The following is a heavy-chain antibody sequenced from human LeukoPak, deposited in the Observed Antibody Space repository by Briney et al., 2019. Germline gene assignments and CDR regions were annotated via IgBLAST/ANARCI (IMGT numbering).Heavy chain of an antibody. D-gene: IGHD6-13*01. J-gene: IGHJ4*02. CDR2: IYHSGSP. V-gene: IGHV4-30-2*01. Sequence: ASQTLSLTCTVSGGSISSGNDYWTWIRQPPGKGLEWIGCIYHSGSPYNSPSLKSRVTISVDKSRNQFSLNLVSVTAADTAVYFCARTSPSSWYPTPRFDYWGQGALVTVSS. CDR3: ARTSPSSWYPTPRFDY. CDR1: GGSISSGNDY.